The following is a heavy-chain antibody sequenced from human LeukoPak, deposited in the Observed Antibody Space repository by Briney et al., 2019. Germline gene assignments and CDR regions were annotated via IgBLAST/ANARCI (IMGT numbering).Heavy chain of an antibody. CDR2: ISAYNGNT. CDR3: ARENTAMVQFDY. J-gene: IGHJ4*02. Sequence: ATVKVSCKASGYTFTSYGISWVRQAPGQGLEWMGWISAYNGNTNYAQKLQGRVTMTTDTSTSTAYMELRSLRSDDTAVYYCARENTAMVQFDYWGQGTLVTVSS. D-gene: IGHD5-18*01. V-gene: IGHV1-18*01. CDR1: GYTFTSYG.